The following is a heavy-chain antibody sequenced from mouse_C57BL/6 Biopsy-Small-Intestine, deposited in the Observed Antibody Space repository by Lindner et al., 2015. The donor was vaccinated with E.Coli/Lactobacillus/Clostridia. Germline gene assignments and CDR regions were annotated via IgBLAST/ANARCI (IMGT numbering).Heavy chain of an antibody. CDR1: GGSFSTYV. J-gene: IGHJ4*01. CDR2: IIPIFSTT. Sequence: SVKVSCKASGGSFSTYVISWVRQAPGQGLEWMGGIIPIFSTTNYAQKFQGRVTITADESTSTAYMELSSPRSEDTAVFYCARGWGVPYFEYWGQGTLVTVSS. V-gene: IGHV1-81*01. CDR3: ARGWGVPYFEY. D-gene: IGHD2-3*01.